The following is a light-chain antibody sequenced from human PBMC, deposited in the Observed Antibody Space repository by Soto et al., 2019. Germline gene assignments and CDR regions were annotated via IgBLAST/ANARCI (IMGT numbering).Light chain of an antibody. J-gene: IGLJ1*01. Sequence: QSALTQPASVSGSPGQSITISCTGTSSDVGGYNSVSWYRQDPGKAPKLMIYDVTNRPSGVSNRFSGSKSGDTASLTISGLQAEDEDDYYCSAFTSDITYVFGTGTKLTVL. V-gene: IGLV2-14*01. CDR3: SAFTSDITYV. CDR2: DVT. CDR1: SSDVGGYNS.